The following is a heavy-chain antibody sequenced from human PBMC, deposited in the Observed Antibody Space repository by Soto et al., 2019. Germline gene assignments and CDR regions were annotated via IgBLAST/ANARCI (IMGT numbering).Heavy chain of an antibody. CDR2: VYNSGT. V-gene: IGHV4-59*01. J-gene: IGHJ4*02. CDR1: GGFISSYY. Sequence: SETLSLTCTVSGGFISSYYWNWIRQPPGKGLEWIGYVYNSGTSYNPSLKSRVAISVDTSKNQFPLKLSSVTAADTAVYYCARGSDFWTGYYLVYWGQGTLVTVSS. CDR3: ARGSDFWTGYYLVY. D-gene: IGHD3-3*01.